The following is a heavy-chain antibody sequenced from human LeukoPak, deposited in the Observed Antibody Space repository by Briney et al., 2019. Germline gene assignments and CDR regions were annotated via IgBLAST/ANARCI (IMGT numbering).Heavy chain of an antibody. J-gene: IGHJ4*02. V-gene: IGHV1-69*04. CDR3: GRDRRGIAAAGPGDDY. Sequence: SVKVSCKASGGTFSSYAISWVRQAPGQGLEWMGRIIPILGIANYAQKFQGRVTITADKSTSTAYMELSSLRSEDTAVYYCGRDRRGIAAAGPGDDYWGQGTLVTVSS. CDR1: GGTFSSYA. CDR2: IIPILGIA. D-gene: IGHD6-13*01.